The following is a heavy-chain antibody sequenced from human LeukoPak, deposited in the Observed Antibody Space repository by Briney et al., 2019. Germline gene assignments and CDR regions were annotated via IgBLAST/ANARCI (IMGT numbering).Heavy chain of an antibody. CDR3: ARDGTSTDDY. CDR2: IGGNNDNP. J-gene: IGHJ4*02. V-gene: IGHV1-18*01. Sequence: ASVKVSCKTSGYTFSNFGINWVRQAPGHRLEWMGWIGGNNDNPNYGQKFQGRFTVTTDSSTSTAYMELRNLTFDNTAVYFCARDGTSTDDYWGQGTLVTVSS. CDR1: GYTFSNFG. D-gene: IGHD2-2*01.